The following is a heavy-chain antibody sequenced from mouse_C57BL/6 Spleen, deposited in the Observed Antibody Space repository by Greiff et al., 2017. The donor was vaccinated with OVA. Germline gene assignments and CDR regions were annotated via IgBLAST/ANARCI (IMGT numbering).Heavy chain of an antibody. CDR3: ARDWDGDYIDY. V-gene: IGHV1-26*01. J-gene: IGHJ2*01. Sequence: VQLQQSGPELVKPGASVKISCKASGYTFTDYYMNWVKQSHGKSLEWIGDINPNNGGTRYNQKFKGKATLTVDKSSSTAYMELRSLTSEDSAVYYCARDWDGDYIDYWGQGTTLTVSS. D-gene: IGHD4-1*01. CDR1: GYTFTDYY. CDR2: INPNNGGT.